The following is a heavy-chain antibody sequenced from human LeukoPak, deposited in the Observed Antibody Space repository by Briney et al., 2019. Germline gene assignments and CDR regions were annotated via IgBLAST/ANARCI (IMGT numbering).Heavy chain of an antibody. CDR3: ARSFSDCSSTSCYGSYFDY. V-gene: IGHV1-18*01. J-gene: IGHJ4*02. D-gene: IGHD2-2*01. Sequence: ASVKVSCKASGYTFTSYGISWVRQAPGQGLEWMGWISVYNGNTNYAQKLQGRVTMTTDTSTSTAYMELRSLRSDDTAVYYCARSFSDCSSTSCYGSYFDYWGQGTLVTVSS. CDR1: GYTFTSYG. CDR2: ISVYNGNT.